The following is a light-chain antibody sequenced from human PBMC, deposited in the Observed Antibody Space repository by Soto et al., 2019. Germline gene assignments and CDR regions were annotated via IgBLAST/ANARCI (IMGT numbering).Light chain of an antibody. J-gene: IGLJ1*01. V-gene: IGLV2-8*01. Sequence: QSALTQPPSAXXSXXXXXTISCTGTSSDVGGYNYVSWYQQHPGKAPKLMIYEVTKRPSGVPDRFSGSKSGNTASLTVSGLQAEDEADYYCSSYAGSNNLGVFGTGTKLTVL. CDR1: SSDVGGYNY. CDR3: SSYAGSNNLGV. CDR2: EVT.